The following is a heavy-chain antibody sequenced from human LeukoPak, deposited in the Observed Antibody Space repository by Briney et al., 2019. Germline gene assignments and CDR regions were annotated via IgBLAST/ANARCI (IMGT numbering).Heavy chain of an antibody. D-gene: IGHD3-22*01. CDR3: ARAGVESSGYYAFDV. CDR1: GFTFSRYW. CDR2: ISTDGSST. V-gene: IGHV3-74*01. J-gene: IGHJ3*01. Sequence: GGSLRLSCAASGFTFSRYWMHWLRQAPGKGLVWVSRISTDGSSTSYADSVKGRFTISRDNGKNTLYLQMNSLRAEDTAVYYCARAGVESSGYYAFDVWGQGTILTVSS.